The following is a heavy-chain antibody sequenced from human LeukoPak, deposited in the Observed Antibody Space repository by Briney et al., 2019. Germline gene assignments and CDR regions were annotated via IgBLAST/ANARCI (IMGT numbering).Heavy chain of an antibody. CDR3: ARTAAAGTDY. CDR1: GGSINSYY. D-gene: IGHD6-13*01. Sequence: SETLSLTCTVSGGSINSYYWSWIRQPPGKGLEWIGEINHSGSTNYNPSLKSRVTISVDTSKNQFSLKPSSVTAADTAVYYCARTAAAGTDYWGQGTLVTVSS. J-gene: IGHJ4*02. CDR2: INHSGST. V-gene: IGHV4-34*01.